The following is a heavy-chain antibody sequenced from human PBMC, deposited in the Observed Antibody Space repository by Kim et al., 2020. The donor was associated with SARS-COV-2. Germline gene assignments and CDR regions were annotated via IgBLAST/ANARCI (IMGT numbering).Heavy chain of an antibody. J-gene: IGHJ4*02. V-gene: IGHV3-48*02. CDR3: ARVGPGGYPVDY. CDR2: ISSTSRNI. Sequence: GGSLRLSCAASGFTFSIYCIDWVRRAPGKGLEWIIYISSTSRNIYYADSVKGRFTVSRDNAENSVYLQMDSLTDEDTAIYYCARVGPGGYPVDYWGQGTPVTVSS. CDR1: GFTFSIYC. D-gene: IGHD2-15*01.